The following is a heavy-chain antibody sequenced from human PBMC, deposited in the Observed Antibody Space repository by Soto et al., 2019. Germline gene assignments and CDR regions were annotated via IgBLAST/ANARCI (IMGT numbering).Heavy chain of an antibody. V-gene: IGHV3-33*01. CDR2: IWYDGSNK. CDR1: GFTFSSYG. D-gene: IGHD3-3*01. CDR3: ARDGRFLSQNYGMDV. J-gene: IGHJ6*02. Sequence: GGSLRLSCAASGFTFSSYGMHWVRQAPGKGLEWVAVIWYDGSNKYYADSVKGRFTISRDNSKNTLYLQMNSLRAEDTAVYYCARDGRFLSQNYGMDVWGQGTTVTVSS.